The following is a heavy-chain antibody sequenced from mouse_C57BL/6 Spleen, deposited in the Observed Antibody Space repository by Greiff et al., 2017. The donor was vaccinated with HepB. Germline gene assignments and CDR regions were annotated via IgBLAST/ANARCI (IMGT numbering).Heavy chain of an antibody. D-gene: IGHD2-4*01. CDR2: INPNNGGT. V-gene: IGHV1-18*01. J-gene: IGHJ3*01. CDR3: AREVDYDGFAY. Sequence: EVKLQQSGPELVKPGASVKIPCKASGYTFTDYNMDWVKQSHGKSLEWIGDINPNNGGTIYNQKFKGKATLTVDKSSSTAYMELRSLTSEDTAVYYCAREVDYDGFAYWGQGTLVTVSA. CDR1: GYTFTDYN.